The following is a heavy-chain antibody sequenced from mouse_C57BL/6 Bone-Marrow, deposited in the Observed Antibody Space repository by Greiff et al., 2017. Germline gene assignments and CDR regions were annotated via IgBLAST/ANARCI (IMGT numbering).Heavy chain of an antibody. CDR1: GYTFTSYW. CDR2: IDPSDSYT. J-gene: IGHJ2*01. Sequence: QVQLQQPGAELVKPGASVKLSCKASGYTFTSYWMQWVKQRPGQGLEWIGEIDPSDSYTNYNQKFKGRATLTVDTSSSTAYMQLSSLTSEDSAVYYCARDYYGSSFFDYWGQGTTLPVSS. CDR3: ARDYYGSSFFDY. V-gene: IGHV1-50*01. D-gene: IGHD1-1*01.